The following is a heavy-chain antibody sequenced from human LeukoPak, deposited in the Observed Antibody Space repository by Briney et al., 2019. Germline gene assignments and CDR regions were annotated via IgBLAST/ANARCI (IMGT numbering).Heavy chain of an antibody. V-gene: IGHV4-38-2*02. CDR3: ARGGLWFGELGMRY. CDR2: IYHSGST. J-gene: IGHJ4*02. D-gene: IGHD3-10*01. CDR1: GYSISSGYY. Sequence: SETLSLTCTVSGYSISSGYYWGWIRQPPGKGLEWIGSISPPAKGLEWIGTIYHSGSTYYNPSLKSRVTISIDTSKNQFSLKLSSVTAADTAVYYCARGGLWFGELGMRYWGQGTLVTVSS.